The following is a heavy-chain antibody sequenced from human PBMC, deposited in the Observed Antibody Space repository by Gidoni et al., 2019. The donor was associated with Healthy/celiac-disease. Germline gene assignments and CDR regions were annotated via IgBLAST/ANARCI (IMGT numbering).Heavy chain of an antibody. V-gene: IGHV3-23*01. CDR2: ISGSGCST. CDR3: ARNGHCSSTSCIPLDY. CDR1: GFPFSSYA. J-gene: IGHJ4*02. D-gene: IGHD2-2*01. Sequence: EVQLLESGGGLVQPGGSMRLSCSAAGFPFSSYAMSWVRQAPGKGRECASAISGSGCSTYYADSVKGRFTISRDNSKNTLYLQMNSLRAEDTAVYYCARNGHCSSTSCIPLDYWGQGTLVTVSS.